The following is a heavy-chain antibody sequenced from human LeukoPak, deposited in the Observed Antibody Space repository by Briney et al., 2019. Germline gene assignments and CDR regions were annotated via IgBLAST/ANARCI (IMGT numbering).Heavy chain of an antibody. J-gene: IGHJ4*02. Sequence: SSETLSLTCTVSGGSINSYYWSWIRQPAGKGLEWIGRIYSSGGTNYNPSLKSRVSMSVDTSKNQFSLKLTSVTAADTAVYYCARGGKATVVTMWGQGILVTVSS. CDR3: ARGGKATVVTM. CDR2: IYSSGGT. D-gene: IGHD4-23*01. V-gene: IGHV4-4*07. CDR1: GGSINSYY.